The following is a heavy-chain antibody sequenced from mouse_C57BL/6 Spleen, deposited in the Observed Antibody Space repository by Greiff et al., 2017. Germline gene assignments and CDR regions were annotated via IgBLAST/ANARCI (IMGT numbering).Heavy chain of an antibody. Sequence: EVMLVESGGGLVKPGGSLKLSCAASGFTFSDYGMHWVRQAPEKGLEWVAYISSGSSTIYYAATVKGRFTISRNNAKNTLFLQMTRLRSEDTAMYYCARRYYDYAMDYWGQGTSVTVSS. CDR1: GFTFSDYG. CDR2: ISSGSSTI. V-gene: IGHV5-17*01. D-gene: IGHD2-4*01. J-gene: IGHJ4*01. CDR3: ARRYYDYAMDY.